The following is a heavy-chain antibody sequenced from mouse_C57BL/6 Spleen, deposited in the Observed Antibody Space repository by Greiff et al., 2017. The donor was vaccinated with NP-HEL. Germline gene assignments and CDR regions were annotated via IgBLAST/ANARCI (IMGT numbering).Heavy chain of an antibody. J-gene: IGHJ4*01. CDR2: IYPGSGST. D-gene: IGHD2-4*01. CDR3: ARRDYDPYYAMDY. CDR1: GYTFTSYW. Sequence: QVQLQQPGAELVKPGASVKMSCKASGYTFTSYWITWVKQRPGQGLEWIGDIYPGSGSTNYNEKFKSKATLTVDTSSSTAYMQLSSLTSEDSAVYDCARRDYDPYYAMDYWGQGTSVTVSS. V-gene: IGHV1-55*01.